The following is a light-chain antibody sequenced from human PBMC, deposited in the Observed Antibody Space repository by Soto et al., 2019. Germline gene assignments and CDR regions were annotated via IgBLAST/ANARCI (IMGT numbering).Light chain of an antibody. J-gene: IGKJ5*01. V-gene: IGKV3-20*01. CDR2: GAS. CDR3: HQYGISPPVT. Sequence: EILLTQSPGTLSLSPGERATLSCRASQSVSSSYLAWYQHKPGQAPRILIYGASSRATGIPDRFSGSGSGTDFTLTITRLEPEDFAVYYCHQYGISPPVTFGQGTRLEIK. CDR1: QSVSSSY.